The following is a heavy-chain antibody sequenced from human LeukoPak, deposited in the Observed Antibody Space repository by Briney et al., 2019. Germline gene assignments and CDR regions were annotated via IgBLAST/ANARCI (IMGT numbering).Heavy chain of an antibody. D-gene: IGHD4-17*01. V-gene: IGHV4-34*01. CDR2: VNHSGYT. CDR1: GVSLSTYY. Sequence: PSETLSLTCGVSGVSLSTYYWRWIRQSPEKGLEWIGEVNHSGYTNYNPSLKSRVTISVDTSKNQFSLKLRSVTAADTAVYYCARQLYGSDYWGQGTLVTVSS. J-gene: IGHJ4*02. CDR3: ARQLYGSDY.